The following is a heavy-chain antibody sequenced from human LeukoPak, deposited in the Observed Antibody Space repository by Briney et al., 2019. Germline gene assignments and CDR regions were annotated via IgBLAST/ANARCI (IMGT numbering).Heavy chain of an antibody. CDR1: GGSISSGDYY. V-gene: IGHV4-30-4*08. CDR2: NNDSSST. CDR3: ARDDMVRGVSPSTDY. J-gene: IGHJ4*02. Sequence: SETLSLTCTVSGGSISSGDYYWIWQPQGPGLGREWFGYNNDSSSTYYNPSLKSRVTISVDTSKDQVSLKLSSVTAADTAVYYCARDDMVRGVSPSTDYWGQGTLATVSA. D-gene: IGHD3-10*01.